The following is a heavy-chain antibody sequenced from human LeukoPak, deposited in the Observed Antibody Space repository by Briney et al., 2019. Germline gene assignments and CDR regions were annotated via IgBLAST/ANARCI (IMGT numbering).Heavy chain of an antibody. D-gene: IGHD2-8*01. CDR2: IYYSGST. CDR3: ARYCTNGVCRGFYFDY. J-gene: IGHJ4*02. V-gene: IGHV4-59*01. Sequence: SETLSLTCTVSGGSISSYYWSWIRQPPGKGLEWIGYIYYSGSTNYNPSLKSRVTISVDTSKNQFSLKLSSVTAADTAVYYCARYCTNGVCRGFYFDYWGQGTLVTVSS. CDR1: GGSISSYY.